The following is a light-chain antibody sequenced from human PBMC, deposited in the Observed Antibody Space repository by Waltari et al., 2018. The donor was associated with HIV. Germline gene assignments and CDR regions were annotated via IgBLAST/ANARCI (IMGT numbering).Light chain of an antibody. J-gene: IGLJ2*01. Sequence: QSVLTPPPSVTAAPGQKVTISCFGSSYKLGNNYVSWYPQRPGPAPQRLINDKHKRPSGIPDRFAGSKSGTSATLGITGLQTGDEADYYCGTWDSSLSAEFGGGTKLTVL. CDR1: SYKLGNNY. V-gene: IGLV1-51*01. CDR3: GTWDSSLSAE. CDR2: DKH.